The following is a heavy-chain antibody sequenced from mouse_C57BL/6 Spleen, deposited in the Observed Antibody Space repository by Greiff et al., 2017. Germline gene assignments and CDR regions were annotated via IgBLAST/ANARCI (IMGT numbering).Heavy chain of an antibody. V-gene: IGHV1-74*01. CDR3: AIGGGYYPYWYFDV. Sequence: VQLQQPGAELVKPGASVKVSCKASGYTFTSYWMHWVKQRPGQGLEWIGMIHPSASDTNYNQKFKGKATLTVDKSSSTAYMQLSSLTSEDSAVYYCAIGGGYYPYWYFDVWGTGTTVTVSS. J-gene: IGHJ1*03. CDR2: IHPSASDT. CDR1: GYTFTSYW. D-gene: IGHD2-3*01.